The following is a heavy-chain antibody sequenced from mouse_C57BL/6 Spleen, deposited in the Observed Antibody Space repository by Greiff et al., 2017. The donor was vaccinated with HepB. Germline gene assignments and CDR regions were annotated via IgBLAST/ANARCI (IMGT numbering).Heavy chain of an antibody. D-gene: IGHD1-1*01. V-gene: IGHV1-42*01. J-gene: IGHJ2*01. CDR3: AGGYGSSA. Sequence: EVKVVESGPELVKPGASVKISCKASGYSFTGYYMNWVKQSPEKSLEWIGEINPSTGGTTYNQKFKAKATLTVDKSSSTAYMQLKSLTSEDSAVYYCAGGYGSSAWGQGTTLTVSS. CDR2: INPSTGGT. CDR1: GYSFTGYY.